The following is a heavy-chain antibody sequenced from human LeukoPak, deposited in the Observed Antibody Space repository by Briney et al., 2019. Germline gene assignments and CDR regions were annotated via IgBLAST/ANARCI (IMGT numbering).Heavy chain of an antibody. CDR3: AREGYSSSWGRYYYYYGMDV. CDR1: GFTFSSYA. D-gene: IGHD6-13*01. Sequence: GGSLRLSCAASGFTFSSYAVSWVRQAPGKGLEWVSAISGSGGSTYYADSVKGRFTISRDNSKNTLYLQMNSLRAEDTAVYYCAREGYSSSWGRYYYYYGMDVWGQGTTVTVSS. V-gene: IGHV3-23*01. CDR2: ISGSGGST. J-gene: IGHJ6*02.